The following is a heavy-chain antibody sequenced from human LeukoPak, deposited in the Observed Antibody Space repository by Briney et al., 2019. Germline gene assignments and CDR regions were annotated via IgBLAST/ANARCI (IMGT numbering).Heavy chain of an antibody. CDR3: ARDQRPYYYGSGSYYLNYGMDV. CDR1: GFTFSSYS. V-gene: IGHV3-21*01. Sequence: NPGGSLRLSCAASGFTFSSYSMNRVRQAPGKGLEWVSSISSSSSYIYYADSVKGRFTISRDNAKNSLYLQMNSLRAEDTAVYYCARDQRPYYYGSGSYYLNYGMDVWGQGTTVTVSS. J-gene: IGHJ6*02. D-gene: IGHD3-10*01. CDR2: ISSSSSYI.